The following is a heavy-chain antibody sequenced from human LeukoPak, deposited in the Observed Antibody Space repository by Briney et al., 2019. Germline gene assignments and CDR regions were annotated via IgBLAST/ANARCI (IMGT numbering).Heavy chain of an antibody. CDR1: GGSISSCY. CDR2: ISYSRST. V-gene: IGHV4-59*01. D-gene: IGHD6-13*01. J-gene: IGHJ4*02. Sequence: SETLSLTCTVSGGSISSCYWSWIRQPPGKGLEWIGYISYSRSTNYNPSLKSRVTISVDTSKNQFSLKLSSVTAADTAIYYCARLYSSSLGRVFDYWGQGTLVTVSS. CDR3: ARLYSSSLGRVFDY.